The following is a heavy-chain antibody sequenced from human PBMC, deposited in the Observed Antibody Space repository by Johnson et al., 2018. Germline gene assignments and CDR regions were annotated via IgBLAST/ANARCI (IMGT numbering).Heavy chain of an antibody. CDR3: AGGLYYEHRWDAFDI. CDR1: GFTFSSYG. J-gene: IGHJ3*02. D-gene: IGHD3-22*01. CDR2: IWYDGSNK. V-gene: IGHV3-33*01. Sequence: QVQLVESGGGVVQPGRSLRLSCAASGFTFSSYGMHWVRQAPGKGLEWVAVIWYDGSNKYYADSVKGRFTISRDNSKNTRYLQMNSLRAEDTDVYYCAGGLYYEHRWDAFDIWGQGPMFTVSS.